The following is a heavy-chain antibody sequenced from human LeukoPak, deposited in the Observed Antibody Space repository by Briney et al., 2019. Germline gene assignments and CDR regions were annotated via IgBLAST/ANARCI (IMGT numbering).Heavy chain of an antibody. CDR2: IYYSGST. D-gene: IGHD2-15*01. CDR3: ARLGGYCSGGSCYSFFDY. Sequence: SETLSLTCTVSGGSISSSSYYWGWIRQPPGKGLEWIGSIYYSGSTYYNPSLKSRVTISVDTSKNQFSPKLSSVTAADTAVYYCARLGGYCSGGSCYSFFDYRGQGTLVTVSS. V-gene: IGHV4-39*01. CDR1: GGSISSSSYY. J-gene: IGHJ4*02.